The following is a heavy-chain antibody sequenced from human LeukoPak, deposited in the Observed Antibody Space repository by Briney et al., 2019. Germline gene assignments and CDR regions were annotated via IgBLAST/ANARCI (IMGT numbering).Heavy chain of an antibody. CDR3: ARTSSYYDILTARGYFDY. CDR1: GGSISSYY. Sequence: SETLSLTCTVSGGSISSYYWSWIRQPPGKGLEWIGYIYYSGSTNYNPSLKSRVTISVDTSKNQFSLKLSSVTAADTAVYYCARTSSYYDILTARGYFDYWGQGTLVTVSS. V-gene: IGHV4-59*01. J-gene: IGHJ4*02. CDR2: IYYSGST. D-gene: IGHD3-9*01.